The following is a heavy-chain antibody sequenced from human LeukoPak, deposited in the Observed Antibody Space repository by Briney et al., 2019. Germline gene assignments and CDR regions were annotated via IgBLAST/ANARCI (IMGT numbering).Heavy chain of an antibody. D-gene: IGHD2-8*01. CDR2: ISSSSYI. Sequence: GGSLRLSCAASGFTFSSYSMNGVRQAPGKGLEWVSSISSSSYIYYADSVKGRFTISRDNAKNSLYLQMNSLRAEDTAVYYCARDANSMAPFDYWGQGTLVTVSS. V-gene: IGHV3-21*01. J-gene: IGHJ4*02. CDR1: GFTFSSYS. CDR3: ARDANSMAPFDY.